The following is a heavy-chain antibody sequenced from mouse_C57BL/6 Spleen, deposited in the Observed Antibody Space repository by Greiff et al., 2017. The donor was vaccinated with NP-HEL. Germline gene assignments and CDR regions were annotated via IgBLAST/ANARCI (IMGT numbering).Heavy chain of an antibody. CDR1: GYAFTNYL. D-gene: IGHD1-1*01. J-gene: IGHJ4*01. CDR2: INPGSGGT. V-gene: IGHV1-54*01. CDR3: ARRGVVRYAMDY. Sequence: VQLQQSGAELVRPGTSVKVSCKASGYAFTNYLIEWVKQRPGQGLEWIGVINPGSGGTNYNEKFKGKATLTADKSSSTAYMQLSSLTSEDSAVYFCARRGVVRYAMDYWGQGTSVTVSS.